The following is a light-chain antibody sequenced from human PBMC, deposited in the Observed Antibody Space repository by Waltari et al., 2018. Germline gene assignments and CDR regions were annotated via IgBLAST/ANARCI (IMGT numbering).Light chain of an antibody. CDR3: QQVNSYPRT. V-gene: IGKV1-9*01. Sequence: DIQLTQSPSFLSASVGDKVTITCRASHAISSNLAWYHQKPGKAPSLLIYTASILQNGVPSRFSGSGSGTEFTLTISSLQPEDFATYYCQQVNSYPRTFGQGTKVEIK. CDR2: TAS. J-gene: IGKJ1*01. CDR1: HAISSN.